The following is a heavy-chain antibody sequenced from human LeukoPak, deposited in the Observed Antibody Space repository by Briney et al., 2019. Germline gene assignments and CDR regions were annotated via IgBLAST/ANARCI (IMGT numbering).Heavy chain of an antibody. Sequence: PSETLTLTCTVSGGSISSSSYYWGRMPPPPGQGLVLILYIYCSTSTNYNSSLKSPITIAEDTSKNQHSLKLSSVTTADPAVYYCAGFYVAAAGTYWFDPWGQGTLVTVSA. CDR2: IYCSTST. J-gene: IGHJ5*02. CDR3: AGFYVAAAGTYWFDP. CDR1: GGSISSSSYY. V-gene: IGHV4-61*05. D-gene: IGHD6-13*01.